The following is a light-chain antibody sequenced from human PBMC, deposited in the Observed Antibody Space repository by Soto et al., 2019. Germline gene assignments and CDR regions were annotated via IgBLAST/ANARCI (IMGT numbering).Light chain of an antibody. V-gene: IGKV3-20*01. CDR3: QHYGDSPLYT. J-gene: IGKJ2*01. Sequence: EIVLTQSPGTLSLSPGERATLSCRASQSVSSRSLAWYQHMPGQAPRLLIYAASIRATSIPDTFSGSGSGTDFTLTISRLEPEDFAVYYCQHYGDSPLYTFGQGTQLEI. CDR1: QSVSSRS. CDR2: AAS.